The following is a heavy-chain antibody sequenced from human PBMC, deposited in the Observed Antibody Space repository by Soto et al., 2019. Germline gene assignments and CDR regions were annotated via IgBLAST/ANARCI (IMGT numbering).Heavy chain of an antibody. CDR1: GFSFSSYA. CDR2: ITSSGGFI. CDR3: AKLPGDSWGYFDY. V-gene: IGHV3-23*01. Sequence: EVQLLQSGGGLVQPGGTLRLSCAASGFSFSSYAMSWVRQAPGKGLEWVSAITSSGGFIYYVDSVKGRFTISRDNSKNTLYLQMNILGAEDTAVYFCAKLPGDSWGYFDYWGQGTLVTVSS. J-gene: IGHJ4*02. D-gene: IGHD2-21*02.